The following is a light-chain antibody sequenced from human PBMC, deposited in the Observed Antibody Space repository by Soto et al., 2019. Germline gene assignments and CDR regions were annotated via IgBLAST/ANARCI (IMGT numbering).Light chain of an antibody. Sequence: EIVLTQSPATLSLSPGERATLSCRASQSISSYFAWYQQKPAQAPRLLLYDASNRATGIPARFSGSGSGTDFTLTISSLEPEDFAVYYCHQRSTWPFTFGPGTKVDIK. CDR3: HQRSTWPFT. CDR2: DAS. J-gene: IGKJ3*01. CDR1: QSISSY. V-gene: IGKV3-11*01.